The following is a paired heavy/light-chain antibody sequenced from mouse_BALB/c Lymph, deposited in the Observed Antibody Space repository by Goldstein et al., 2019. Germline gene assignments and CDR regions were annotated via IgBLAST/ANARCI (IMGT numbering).Heavy chain of an antibody. CDR3: TRFYYGMDY. Sequence: LQQPGSELVRPGASVKLSCKASGYTFTSYWMHWVKQRPGQGLEWIGNIYPGSGSTNYDEKFKSKATLTVDTSSSTAYMQLGSLTSEDSAVYYCTRFYYGMDYWGQGTSVTVSS. J-gene: IGHJ4*01. CDR2: IYPGSGST. V-gene: IGHV1S22*01. CDR1: GYTFTSYW.
Light chain of an antibody. CDR1: QSLVHSNGNTY. J-gene: IGKJ4*01. CDR3: SQSTHVPPFT. V-gene: IGKV1-110*01. Sequence: DVVMTQTPLSLPVSLGDQASISCRSSQSLVHSNGNTYLHWYLQKPGQSPKLLIYKVSNRFSGVPDRFSGSGSGTDFTLKISRVEAEDLGVYFCSQSTHVPPFTFGSGTKLEVK. CDR2: KVS.